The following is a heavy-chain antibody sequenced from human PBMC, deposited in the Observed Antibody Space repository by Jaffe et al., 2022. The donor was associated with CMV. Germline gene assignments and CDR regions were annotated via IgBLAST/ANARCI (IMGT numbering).Heavy chain of an antibody. V-gene: IGHV3-66*01. D-gene: IGHD6-19*01. CDR2: IYSGGST. CDR1: GFTVSSNY. CDR3: ARETRIAVAGTGGTVFLSYYYYYYYMDV. J-gene: IGHJ6*03. Sequence: EVQLVESGGGLVQPGGSLRLSCAASGFTVSSNYMSWVRQAPGKGLEWVSVIYSGGSTYYADSVKGRFTISRDNSKNTLYLQMNSLRAEDTAVYYCARETRIAVAGTGGTVFLSYYYYYYYMDVWGKGTTVTVSS.